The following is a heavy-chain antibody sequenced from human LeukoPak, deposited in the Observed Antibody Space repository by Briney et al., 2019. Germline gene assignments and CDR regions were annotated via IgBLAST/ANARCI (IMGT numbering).Heavy chain of an antibody. CDR2: FYNGINT. CDR1: GLTVSSNY. J-gene: IGHJ4*02. V-gene: IGHV3-66*01. CDR3: ARVGSGNTYGYADY. Sequence: GGSLRLACAAAGLTVSSNYMTWVRQAPGKGLEWVSVFYNGINTYYADSVKGRFTTSRDNSKNTLYLQMNSLRVEDTAVYFCARVGSGNTYGYADYWGQGTLVTVSS. D-gene: IGHD5-18*01.